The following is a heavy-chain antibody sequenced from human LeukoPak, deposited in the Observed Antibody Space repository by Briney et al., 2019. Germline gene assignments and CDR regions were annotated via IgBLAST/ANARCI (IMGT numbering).Heavy chain of an antibody. D-gene: IGHD4/OR15-4a*01. J-gene: IGHJ5*02. CDR1: GFTFSSYA. V-gene: IGHV3-30-3*01. CDR3: ARVYGDDH. CDR2: ISYDGSNK. Sequence: PGRSLRLSCAASGFTFSSYAMHWVRQAPGKGLEWVAVISYDGSNKYYADSVKGRFTISRDNSKNTLYLQMNSLRAEDTAVYYCARVYGDDHWGQGTLVTVSS.